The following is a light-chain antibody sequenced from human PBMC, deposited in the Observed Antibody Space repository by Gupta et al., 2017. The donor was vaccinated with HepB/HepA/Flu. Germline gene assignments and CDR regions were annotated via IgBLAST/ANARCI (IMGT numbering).Light chain of an antibody. CDR1: SSDVGGYNS. CDR2: DVS. V-gene: IGLV2-14*03. Sequence: QSGLTQPASVSGSPGQSITISCTGTSSDVGGYNSVSWYQQYPGRAPKLWIYDVSNRPSGVSNRFSGSKTGNSASLTISGLQAEDEAVYYCTSFRSGSTLVIFGGGTKLTVL. CDR3: TSFRSGSTLVI. J-gene: IGLJ2*01.